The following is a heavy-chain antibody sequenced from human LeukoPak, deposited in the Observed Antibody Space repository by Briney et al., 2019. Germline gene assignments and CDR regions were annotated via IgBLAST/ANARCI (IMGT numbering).Heavy chain of an antibody. CDR2: IYYSGST. J-gene: IGHJ4*02. Sequence: SETLSLTCTVSGGSISSSSYYWGWIRQPPGKGLEWVGSIYYSGSTNYNPSLKSRVTISVDTSKNQFSLKLSSVTAADTAVYYCAGSGSYYPSDDYWGQGTLVTVSS. CDR1: GGSISSSSYY. D-gene: IGHD3-10*01. CDR3: AGSGSYYPSDDY. V-gene: IGHV4-39*07.